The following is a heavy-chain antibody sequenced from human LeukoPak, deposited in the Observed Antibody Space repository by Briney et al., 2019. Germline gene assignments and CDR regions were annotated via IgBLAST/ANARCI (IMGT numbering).Heavy chain of an antibody. Sequence: GGSLRLSCTASGFTFGDYAMSWFRQAPGKGLEWVGFIRSKAYGGTTEYAASVKGRFTISRDDSKSIAYLQMNSLRAEDTAVYYCARLVASTNWGQGTLVTVSS. CDR3: ARLVASTN. V-gene: IGHV3-49*03. D-gene: IGHD5-12*01. CDR1: GFTFGDYA. CDR2: IRSKAYGGTT. J-gene: IGHJ4*02.